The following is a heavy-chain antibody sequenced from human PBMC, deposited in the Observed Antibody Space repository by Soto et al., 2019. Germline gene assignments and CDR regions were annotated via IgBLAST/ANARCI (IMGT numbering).Heavy chain of an antibody. CDR2: INPKSGGT. Sequence: GASVKVSCKAAGYTFTGYYMHWVRQAPGQGLEWMGWINPKSGGTNYAQKFQGRVTMTRDTSISTAYMELSRLRSDDTAVYYCARARGYCSSNGCWSFGDWGHGTLVTVSS. CDR1: GYTFTGYY. V-gene: IGHV1-2*02. D-gene: IGHD2-2*01. CDR3: ARARGYCSSNGCWSFGD. J-gene: IGHJ4*01.